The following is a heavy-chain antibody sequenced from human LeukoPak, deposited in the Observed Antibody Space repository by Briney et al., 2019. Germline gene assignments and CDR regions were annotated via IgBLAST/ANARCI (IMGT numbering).Heavy chain of an antibody. V-gene: IGHV4-34*01. D-gene: IGHD3-3*01. J-gene: IGHJ4*02. CDR3: AVKYYDFWSGYYAAFDY. Sequence: PSETLSLTCAVYGGSFSGYYWSWIRQPPGKGLEWIGEINHSGSTNSNPSLKSRVTISVDTSKNQFSLKLSSVTAADTAVYYCAVKYYDFWSGYYAAFDYWGQGTLVTVSS. CDR1: GGSFSGYY. CDR2: INHSGST.